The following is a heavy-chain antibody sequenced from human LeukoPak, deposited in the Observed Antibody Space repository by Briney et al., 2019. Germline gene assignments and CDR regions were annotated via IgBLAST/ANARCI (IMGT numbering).Heavy chain of an antibody. Sequence: GESLKISCKTSGYSFTTYWIAWVRQMPGRALEGLGIIYPGDSDTRYSPSFQGQVTISADKSISTAYLQWSSLTTSDTAMYYCAREYRSGWSPDYWGQGTLVTVSS. D-gene: IGHD6-19*01. CDR2: IYPGDSDT. CDR1: GYSFTTYW. J-gene: IGHJ4*02. V-gene: IGHV5-51*01. CDR3: AREYRSGWSPDY.